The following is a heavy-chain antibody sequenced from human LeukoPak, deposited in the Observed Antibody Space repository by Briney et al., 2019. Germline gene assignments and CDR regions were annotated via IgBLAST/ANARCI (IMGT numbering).Heavy chain of an antibody. CDR3: ARDPNAMVTSLFDY. J-gene: IGHJ4*02. D-gene: IGHD5-18*01. V-gene: IGHV1-18*01. CDR2: ISAYYGNT. Sequence: ASVKVSCRASGYTFTTYAISWVRQAPGQGLEWMRWISAYYGNTTYAQKFQGRVTMTTDTSTSTAYMELRSLRSDDTAVYYCARDPNAMVTSLFDYWGQGTLVTVSS. CDR1: GYTFTTYA.